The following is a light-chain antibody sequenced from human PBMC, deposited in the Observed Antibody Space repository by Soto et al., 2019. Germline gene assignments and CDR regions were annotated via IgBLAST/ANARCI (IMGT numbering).Light chain of an antibody. CDR1: QSVSNN. V-gene: IGKV3-15*01. J-gene: IGKJ1*01. CDR3: KQYNNWPPWT. Sequence: ILMTQSPATLSVSPGERATLSCRASQSVSNNLAWYQQKPGQAPRLLIYDASTRATGIPARFSGSGSATEFTPNISGLQTVYFAVYYCKQYNNWPPWTFGHGTKVEI. CDR2: DAS.